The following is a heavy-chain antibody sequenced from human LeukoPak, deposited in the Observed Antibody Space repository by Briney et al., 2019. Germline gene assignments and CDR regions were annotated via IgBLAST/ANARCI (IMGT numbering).Heavy chain of an antibody. D-gene: IGHD3-10*01. CDR3: AKDRGTRGPNWFDP. J-gene: IGHJ5*02. Sequence: GGSLRLSCAASGFIVSNYDVHWVRQRPGKGLEWVSTIGTGGDTYYADSVKGRFTISRDNSKNTLYLQMNSLRAEDTAVYYCAKDRGTRGPNWFDPWGQGTLVTVSS. V-gene: IGHV3-13*01. CDR2: IGTGGDT. CDR1: GFIVSNYD.